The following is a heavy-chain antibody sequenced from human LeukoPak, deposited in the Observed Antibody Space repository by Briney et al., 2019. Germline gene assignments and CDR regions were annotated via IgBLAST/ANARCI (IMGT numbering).Heavy chain of an antibody. Sequence: GGSLRLPCAASGFTFSSYGMHWVRQAPGKGLEWVGFIRSKAYGGTTEYAASVKGRFTISRDDSKSIAYLQMNSLKTEDTAVYYCTRVSLEYDFWSGYDTWNWFDPWGQGTLVTVSS. V-gene: IGHV3-49*04. J-gene: IGHJ5*02. CDR3: TRVSLEYDFWSGYDTWNWFDP. D-gene: IGHD3-3*01. CDR2: IRSKAYGGTT. CDR1: GFTFSSYG.